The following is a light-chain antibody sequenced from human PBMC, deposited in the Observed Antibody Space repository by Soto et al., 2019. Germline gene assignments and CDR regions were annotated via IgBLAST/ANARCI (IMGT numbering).Light chain of an antibody. CDR2: DVS. V-gene: IGLV2-11*01. CDR1: SSDVGGYNY. Sequence: QSVLTQPRSASGSPGQSITISCTGTSSDVGGYNYVSWYQQHPAKAPKLIIFDVSKRPSGVPNRFPGSKSGNTASLTISGLRAEDEADYYCCSYVGRNTYVFGTGTKLTVL. CDR3: CSYVGRNTYV. J-gene: IGLJ1*01.